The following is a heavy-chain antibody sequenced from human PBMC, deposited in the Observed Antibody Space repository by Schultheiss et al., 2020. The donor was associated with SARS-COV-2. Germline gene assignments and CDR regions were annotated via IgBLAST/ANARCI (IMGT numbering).Heavy chain of an antibody. V-gene: IGHV1-69*13. J-gene: IGHJ5*02. CDR3: ARDQTEGSSWSRRGGVDP. CDR1: GGTFSSYA. CDR2: ISAYNGNT. D-gene: IGHD6-13*01. Sequence: SVKVSCKASGGTFSSYAISWVRQAPGQGLEWMGWISAYNGNTNYAQKFQGRVTITADESTSTAYMELSSLRSEDTAVYYCARDQTEGSSWSRRGGVDPWGQGTLVTVSS.